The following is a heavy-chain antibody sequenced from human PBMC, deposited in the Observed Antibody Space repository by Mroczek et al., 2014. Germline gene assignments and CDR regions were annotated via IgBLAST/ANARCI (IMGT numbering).Heavy chain of an antibody. D-gene: IGHD4-17*01. V-gene: IGHV4-30-4*01. CDR3: ARTLTVTTGHNWFDP. CDR1: GGSISSGDYY. CDR2: IYYSGST. Sequence: VQLLESGPGLVKPSQTLSLTCTVSGGSISSGDYYWSWIRQPPGKGLEWIGYIYYSGSTYYNPSLKSRVTISVDTSKNQFSLKLSSVTAADTAVYYCARTLTVTTGHNWFDPWGQGTLVTVSS. J-gene: IGHJ5*02.